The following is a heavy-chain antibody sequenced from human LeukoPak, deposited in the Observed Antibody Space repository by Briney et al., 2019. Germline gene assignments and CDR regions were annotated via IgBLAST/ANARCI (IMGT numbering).Heavy chain of an antibody. V-gene: IGHV1-46*01. D-gene: IGHD3-3*01. CDR3: AREGIFGVVIHNSCGMDV. CDR1: GYTFTSYY. CDR2: INPSGGST. Sequence: ASVKVSCKASGYTFTSYYMHWVRQAPGQGLEWMGIINPSGGSTSYAQKFQGRVTMTRDTSTSTVYMELSSLRSEDTAVYYCAREGIFGVVIHNSCGMDVWGQGTTVTVSS. J-gene: IGHJ6*02.